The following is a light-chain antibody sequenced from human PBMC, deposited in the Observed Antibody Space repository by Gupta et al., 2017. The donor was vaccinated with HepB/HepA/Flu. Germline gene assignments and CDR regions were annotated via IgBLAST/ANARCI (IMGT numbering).Light chain of an antibody. Sequence: SVLTQPPSASGTPGQRVSISCSGSTSNIETNTVDWYQPLPGTAPRLVIFRNDQRPAGVPDRFSGARAGTAASLAISGLQAEDEADYYCASWDDNVNWVFGGGTKLTVL. J-gene: IGLJ3*02. V-gene: IGLV1-44*01. CDR3: ASWDDNVNWV. CDR1: TSNIETNT. CDR2: RND.